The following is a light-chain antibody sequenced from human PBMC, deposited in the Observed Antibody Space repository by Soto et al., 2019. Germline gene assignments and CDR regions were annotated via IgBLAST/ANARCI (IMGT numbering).Light chain of an antibody. CDR2: GNS. CDR1: SSNIGAGYD. V-gene: IGLV1-40*01. CDR3: QSYDISLSVV. Sequence: QSVLTQPPSVSGAPGQRVTISCTGSSSNIGAGYDVHWYHQLPGTAPKLLIYGNSNRPSGVPVRFSGSKSGTSASLAITGLQAEDEADYYCQSYDISLSVVFGGGTKLTVL. J-gene: IGLJ2*01.